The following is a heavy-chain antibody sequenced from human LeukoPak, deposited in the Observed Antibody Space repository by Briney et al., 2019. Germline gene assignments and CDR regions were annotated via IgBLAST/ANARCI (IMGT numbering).Heavy chain of an antibody. CDR3: ARANHFSHLFDY. CDR1: GGSISSGGYS. V-gene: IGHV4-30-2*01. CDR2: IYHGGST. Sequence: SQTLSLTCAVSGGSISSGGYSWSWIRQPPGKGLEWIGYIYHGGSTYYNPSLKSRVTISVDRSKNQFSLKLSSVTAADTAVYYCARANHFSHLFDYWGQGTLVTVSS. J-gene: IGHJ4*02. D-gene: IGHD1-14*01.